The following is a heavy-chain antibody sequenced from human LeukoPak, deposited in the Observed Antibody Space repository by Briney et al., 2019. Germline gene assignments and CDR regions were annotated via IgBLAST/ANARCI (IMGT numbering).Heavy chain of an antibody. CDR3: VRGQGVQWNY. J-gene: IGHJ4*02. CDR1: GFTFSNYG. D-gene: IGHD1-26*01. Sequence: GGSLRLSCAASGFTFSNYGMSWVRQAPGKGLEWVANIKQDGGEKHYVDSVKGRFTISRDNDKNSLYLKMNSLRDDDTAVYYCVRGQGVQWNYWGQGTQVTVSS. CDR2: IKQDGGEK. V-gene: IGHV3-7*03.